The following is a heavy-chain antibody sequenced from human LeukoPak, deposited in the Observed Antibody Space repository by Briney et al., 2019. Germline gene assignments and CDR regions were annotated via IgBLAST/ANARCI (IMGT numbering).Heavy chain of an antibody. V-gene: IGHV1-46*01. CDR3: AREGQQPKHFDY. Sequence: ASVKASCKASGNTFIGYWIHWVRQAPGQGLEWMGAINPRGDATIGAQKFQGRVTTPRDTSTSTVYIELSSLRSEDTAVYYCAREGQQPKHFDYWGQGTLVTVSS. J-gene: IGHJ4*02. CDR2: INPRGDAT. D-gene: IGHD1-14*01. CDR1: GNTFIGYW.